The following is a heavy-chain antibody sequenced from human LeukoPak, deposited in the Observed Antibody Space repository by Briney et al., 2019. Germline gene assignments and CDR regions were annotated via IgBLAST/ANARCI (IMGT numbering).Heavy chain of an antibody. Sequence: ASVKVSCKASGYTFTSYDINWVRQATGQGLEWMGWMNPNSGNTGYAQEFQGRVTMTRNTSISTAYMELSSLRSEDTAVYYCARERIAVAGPYYYYYGMGVWGQGTTVTVSS. CDR3: ARERIAVAGPYYYYYGMGV. CDR1: GYTFTSYD. J-gene: IGHJ6*02. V-gene: IGHV1-8*01. D-gene: IGHD6-19*01. CDR2: MNPNSGNT.